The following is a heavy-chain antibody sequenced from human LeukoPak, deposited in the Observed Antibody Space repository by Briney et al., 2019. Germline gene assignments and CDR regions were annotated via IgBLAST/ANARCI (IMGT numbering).Heavy chain of an antibody. J-gene: IGHJ4*02. Sequence: GESLQISCKGSGYSFTSYWIGWVRPMPGKGLGWVGIIYPGDSDTRYSPSFQGQVTISADKSISTAYLQWSSLKASDTAMYYCARLGSGSYYEFDYWGQGTLVTVSS. CDR1: GYSFTSYW. CDR3: ARLGSGSYYEFDY. CDR2: IYPGDSDT. D-gene: IGHD3-10*01. V-gene: IGHV5-51*01.